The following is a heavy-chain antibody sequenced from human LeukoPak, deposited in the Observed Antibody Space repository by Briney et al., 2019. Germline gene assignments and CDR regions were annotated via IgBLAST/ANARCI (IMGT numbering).Heavy chain of an antibody. Sequence: GESLKISCKGSGYNFTSHWIGWVRQMPGKGLEWMGIIYPADSRTRDSPSFQGHVTISVDKSISTAYLQWSSLKASDTAMYYCARHSVSRTSPSDPFNIWGQGTMVTVFS. V-gene: IGHV5-51*01. D-gene: IGHD3-16*01. CDR3: ARHSVSRTSPSDPFNI. CDR2: IYPADSRT. J-gene: IGHJ3*02. CDR1: GYNFTSHW.